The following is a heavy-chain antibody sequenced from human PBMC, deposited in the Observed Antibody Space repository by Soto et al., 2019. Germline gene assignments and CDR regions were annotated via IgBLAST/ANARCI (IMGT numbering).Heavy chain of an antibody. V-gene: IGHV3-23*01. CDR2: TRSNGEYT. Sequence: GGSLRLSCAGCGLTFSNYAMTWVRQAPGKGLEWVSTTRSNGEYTYYADSVKGRFTVSRDNSQNALFLEMSSLRAEDTAVYYCAKESMSVAVSASRVYGMDVWRQGTTVTVSS. D-gene: IGHD6-6*01. CDR3: AKESMSVAVSASRVYGMDV. J-gene: IGHJ6*02. CDR1: GLTFSNYA.